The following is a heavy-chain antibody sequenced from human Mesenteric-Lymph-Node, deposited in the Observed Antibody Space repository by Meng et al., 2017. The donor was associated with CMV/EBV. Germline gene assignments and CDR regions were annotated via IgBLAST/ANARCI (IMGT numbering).Heavy chain of an antibody. CDR3: ASAGSDWSSNYYYYGMDV. J-gene: IGHJ6*02. CDR1: GCTFSSYA. Sequence: SVKVSCKASGCTFSSYAITWVRQAPGQGLEWMEGIIPIFASANYAQKFQGRVTITTDESTSTAYMEMSSLRSQDTAVYYCASAGSDWSSNYYYYGMDVWGQGTTVTVSS. D-gene: IGHD3-9*01. V-gene: IGHV1-69*05. CDR2: IIPIFASA.